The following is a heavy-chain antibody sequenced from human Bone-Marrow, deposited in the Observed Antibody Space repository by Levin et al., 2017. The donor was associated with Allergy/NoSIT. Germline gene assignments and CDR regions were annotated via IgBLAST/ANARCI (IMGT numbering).Heavy chain of an antibody. CDR3: ARIHSSSWYYYYYGMDG. D-gene: IGHD6-13*01. J-gene: IGHJ6*02. CDR1: GFSLSNARMG. V-gene: IGHV2-26*01. Sequence: SGPTLVKPTETLTLTCTVSGFSLSNARMGVSWIRQPPGKALEWLAHIFSNDEKSYSTSLKSRLTISKDTSKSQVVLTMTNMDPVDTATYYCARIHSSSWYYYYYGMDGWGQGTTVTVSS. CDR2: IFSNDEK.